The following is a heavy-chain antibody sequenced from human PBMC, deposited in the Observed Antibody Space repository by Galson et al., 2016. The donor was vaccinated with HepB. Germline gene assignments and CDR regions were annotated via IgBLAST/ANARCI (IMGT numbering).Heavy chain of an antibody. D-gene: IGHD2-15*01. CDR2: ISSSTIYI. CDR3: TRDSDWWRTNQYFFDY. Sequence: SLRLSCAASGFTFNSYNMNWVRQAPGKGLEWVSSISSSTIYIYSADSVKGRFTISRDNAKNSLYLQMNSLRDEDTAVYYCTRDSDWWRTNQYFFDYWGQGTLVTVSS. CDR1: GFTFNSYN. J-gene: IGHJ4*02. V-gene: IGHV3-21*01.